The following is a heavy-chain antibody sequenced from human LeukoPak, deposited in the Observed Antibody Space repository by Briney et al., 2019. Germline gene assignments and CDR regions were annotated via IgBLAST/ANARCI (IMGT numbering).Heavy chain of an antibody. J-gene: IGHJ4*02. Sequence: GGSLRLSCAASGFTFSSYAMSWVRQAPGKGLEWVSAISGSGGSTYYADSVKGRFTISRDNSENTLYLQMNSLRAEDTAVYYCAKSPTIAVAGTEIDYWGQGTLVTVSS. V-gene: IGHV3-23*01. CDR1: GFTFSSYA. CDR3: AKSPTIAVAGTEIDY. D-gene: IGHD6-19*01. CDR2: ISGSGGST.